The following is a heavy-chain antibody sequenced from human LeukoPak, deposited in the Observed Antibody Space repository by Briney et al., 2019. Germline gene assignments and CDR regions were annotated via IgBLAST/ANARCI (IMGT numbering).Heavy chain of an antibody. CDR2: ISSSSSYI. CDR3: ARDQYSSETDY. J-gene: IGHJ4*02. Sequence: GGSLRLSCAASGFTFSSYSMNWVRQAPGKGLEWVLSISSSSSYIYYADSVEGRFTISRDNAKNSLYLQMNSLRAEDTAVYFCARDQYSSETDYWGQGTLVTVSS. CDR1: GFTFSSYS. V-gene: IGHV3-21*01. D-gene: IGHD5-18*01.